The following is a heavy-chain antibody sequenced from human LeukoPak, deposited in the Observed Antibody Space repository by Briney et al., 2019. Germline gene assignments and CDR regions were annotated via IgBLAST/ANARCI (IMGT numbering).Heavy chain of an antibody. CDR2: IGSRPTTT. Sequence: GGSLRLSCAGSGFTFSTYEMNWLRQAPGKGLEWVSYIGSRPTTTYYAESVRGRFTISRDNTKNSVFLQMTSLRADDAAVYFCATSGAYEISWAFNIWGQGTMVAASS. V-gene: IGHV3-48*03. CDR3: ATSGAYEISWAFNI. CDR1: GFTFSTYE. J-gene: IGHJ3*02. D-gene: IGHD3-9*01.